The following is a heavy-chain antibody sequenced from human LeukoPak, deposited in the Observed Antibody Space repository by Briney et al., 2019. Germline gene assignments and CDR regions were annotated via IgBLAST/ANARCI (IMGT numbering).Heavy chain of an antibody. D-gene: IGHD4-17*01. CDR3: ARGDYGDFRVFYTLFDY. Sequence: GESLQISCKGSGYTFTNYWIGWVRQMPGKGLEWMGIMYPGDSDTRYSPSFQGQVTISADKSINPAYLQWSSLNASDTAMYYCARGDYGDFRVFYTLFDYWGEGTLVTVSS. V-gene: IGHV5-51*01. J-gene: IGHJ4*02. CDR2: MYPGDSDT. CDR1: GYTFTNYW.